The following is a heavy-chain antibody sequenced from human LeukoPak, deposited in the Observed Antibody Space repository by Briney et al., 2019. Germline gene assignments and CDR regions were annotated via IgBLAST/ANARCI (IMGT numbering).Heavy chain of an antibody. CDR1: GGTFSSYA. CDR2: IIPIFGTA. D-gene: IGHD4-23*01. Sequence: ASVKVSCKASGGTFSSYAISWVRQAPGQGLEWMGGIIPIFGTANYAQKFQGRVTITADESTSTAYTELSSLRSEDTAVYYCARDRWEPYDAFDIWGQGTMVTVSS. CDR3: ARDRWEPYDAFDI. J-gene: IGHJ3*02. V-gene: IGHV1-69*13.